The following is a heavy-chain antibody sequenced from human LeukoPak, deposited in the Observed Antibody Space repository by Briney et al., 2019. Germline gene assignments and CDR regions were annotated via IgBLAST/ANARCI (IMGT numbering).Heavy chain of an antibody. V-gene: IGHV4-31*03. J-gene: IGHJ4*02. CDR1: GGSISSGGYY. D-gene: IGHD1-26*01. CDR2: IYYNGIT. CDR3: ARHNSGSYHQHDY. Sequence: SETLSLTCTVSGGSISSGGYYWNWIRQHPGKGLEWIGYIYYNGITYYNPSLKNRFTISLDTSKNQFSLKLSSVIAADTAVYYCARHNSGSYHQHDYWGQGTLVTVSS.